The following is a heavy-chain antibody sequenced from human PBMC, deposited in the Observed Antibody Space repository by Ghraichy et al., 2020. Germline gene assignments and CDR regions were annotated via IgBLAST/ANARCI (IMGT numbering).Heavy chain of an antibody. CDR1: GFTFSGYG. CDR2: ISSGSGYI. CDR3: ARDFLTAPRHDAFDI. Sequence: SCAASGFTFSGYGMHWVRQAPGKGLEWVSSISSGSGYIYYADSVKGRFTISRDNARNSLYLQMNSLRAEDTAVYYCARDFLTAPRHDAFDIWGQGTMVTVSS. J-gene: IGHJ3*02. D-gene: IGHD3-9*01. V-gene: IGHV3-21*01.